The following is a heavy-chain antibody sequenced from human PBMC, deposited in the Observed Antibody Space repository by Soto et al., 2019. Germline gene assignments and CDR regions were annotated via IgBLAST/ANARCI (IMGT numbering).Heavy chain of an antibody. CDR1: GYSFTSYW. Sequence: PGASLKISCKGSGYSFTSYWIGWVRQMPGKGLEWMGIIYPGDSDTRYSPSFQGQVTISADKSISTAYLQWSSLKASDTAMYYCASSTRYDFWSGYHSRPFDYWGQGTLVTVSS. CDR2: IYPGDSDT. D-gene: IGHD3-3*01. V-gene: IGHV5-51*01. J-gene: IGHJ4*02. CDR3: ASSTRYDFWSGYHSRPFDY.